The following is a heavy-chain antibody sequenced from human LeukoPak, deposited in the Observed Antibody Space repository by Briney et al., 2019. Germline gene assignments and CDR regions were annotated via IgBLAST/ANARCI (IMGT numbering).Heavy chain of an antibody. CDR1: GFTFSSYA. J-gene: IGHJ4*02. CDR2: ISYDGSNK. CDR3: AGDKDSYGHDLDY. D-gene: IGHD5-18*01. Sequence: GGSLRLSCAASGFTFSSYAMHWVRQAPGKGLEWVAVISYDGSNKYYADSVKGRFTISRDNSKNTLYLQMNSLRAEDTAVYYCAGDKDSYGHDLDYWGQGTLVTVSS. V-gene: IGHV3-30*04.